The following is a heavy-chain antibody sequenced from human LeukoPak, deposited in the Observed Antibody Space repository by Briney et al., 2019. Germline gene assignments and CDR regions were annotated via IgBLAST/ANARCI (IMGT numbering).Heavy chain of an antibody. J-gene: IGHJ4*02. Sequence: GGSLRLSCAASGFTFSSYSMNWVRQAPGKGLEWVSSISSSSSYIYYADSVKGRLTISRDNAKNSLYLQMNSLRAEDTAVYYCARFCSGGSCYVGVDYWGQGTLVTVSS. CDR3: ARFCSGGSCYVGVDY. CDR2: ISSSSSYI. D-gene: IGHD2-15*01. CDR1: GFTFSSYS. V-gene: IGHV3-21*01.